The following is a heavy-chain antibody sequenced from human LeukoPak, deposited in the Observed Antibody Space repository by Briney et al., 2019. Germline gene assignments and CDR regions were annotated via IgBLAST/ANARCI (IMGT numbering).Heavy chain of an antibody. CDR1: GFTFSSYA. CDR2: ISGSGGST. V-gene: IGHV3-23*01. CDR3: AKETSERGAARPGD. Sequence: GGSLRLSCAASGFTFSSYAMSWVRQAPGKGLEGVSAISGSGGSTYYADSVKGRFTISRDNSKNTLYLQMNSLRAEDTAVYYCAKETSERGAARPGDWGQGTLVTVSS. J-gene: IGHJ4*02. D-gene: IGHD6-6*01.